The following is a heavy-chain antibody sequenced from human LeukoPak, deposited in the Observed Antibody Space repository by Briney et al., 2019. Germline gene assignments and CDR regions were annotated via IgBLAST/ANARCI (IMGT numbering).Heavy chain of an antibody. J-gene: IGHJ4*02. CDR3: ARDCIGCHGFDY. Sequence: ASVKVSCKAFGYTFINYGISWVRQAPGQGLEWTGWVSAYADNINYVQKFQGRVTMTTGTSTSTAYMELRSLRSDDTAIYYCARDCIGCHGFDYWGQGTLVTVSS. CDR2: VSAYADNI. V-gene: IGHV1-18*01. CDR1: GYTFINYG. D-gene: IGHD2-15*01.